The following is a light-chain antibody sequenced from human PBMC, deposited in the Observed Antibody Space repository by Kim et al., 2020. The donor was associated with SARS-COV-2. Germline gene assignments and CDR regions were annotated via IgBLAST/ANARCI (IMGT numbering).Light chain of an antibody. J-gene: IGLJ3*02. CDR2: GKN. Sequence: SSELTQDPAVSVALGQTVRITCQGDSLRSYYASWYQQKPGQAPVVVIYGKNNRPSGIPDRFSGCSSGNTASLTITGAQAEDEADYYCNSRDSSGNPWVFG. CDR1: SLRSYY. V-gene: IGLV3-19*01. CDR3: NSRDSSGNPWV.